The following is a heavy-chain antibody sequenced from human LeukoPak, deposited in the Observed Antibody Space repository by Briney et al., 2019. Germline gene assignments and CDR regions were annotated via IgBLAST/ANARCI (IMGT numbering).Heavy chain of an antibody. D-gene: IGHD3-22*01. CDR1: GYTFTSYG. Sequence: ASVKVSCTASGYTFTSYGISWVRQAPGQGLEWMGWISAYNGNTNYAQKLQGRVTMTTDTSTSTAYMELRSLRSDDTAVYYCARDRLGYYDSSGYYRPLDYWGQGTLVTVSS. V-gene: IGHV1-18*01. CDR3: ARDRLGYYDSSGYYRPLDY. J-gene: IGHJ4*02. CDR2: ISAYNGNT.